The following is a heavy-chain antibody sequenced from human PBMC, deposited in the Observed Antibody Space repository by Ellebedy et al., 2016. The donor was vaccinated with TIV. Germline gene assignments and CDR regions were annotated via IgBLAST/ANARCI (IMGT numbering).Heavy chain of an antibody. CDR2: ISPDSGAT. D-gene: IGHD3-10*01. CDR3: ARVRGVIVFDY. J-gene: IGHJ4*02. V-gene: IGHV1-2*02. CDR1: GYSFTGYY. Sequence: ASVKVSCKASGYSFTGYYIHWVRQAPGQGLEWMGWISPDSGATNYAQKFQGRVTMTRDTSISTAYMELSRLRSDDTAVYYCARVRGVIVFDYWGQGTVVTVSS.